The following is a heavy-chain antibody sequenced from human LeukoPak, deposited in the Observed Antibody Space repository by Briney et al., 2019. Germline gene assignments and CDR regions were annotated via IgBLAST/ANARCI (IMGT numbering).Heavy chain of an antibody. J-gene: IGHJ4*02. V-gene: IGHV1-2*02. CDR3: ARDCEHLASGWPGCFDY. D-gene: IGHD6-19*01. CDR2: INPNSGGT. Sequence: ASVKVSCKASGYTFTGYYIHWVRQAPGQGLEWMGRINPNSGGTNYAQKLQGRVTMTRDTSISTAYMELSRLRSDDTAVYYCARDCEHLASGWPGCFDYWGQGTLVTVSP. CDR1: GYTFTGYY.